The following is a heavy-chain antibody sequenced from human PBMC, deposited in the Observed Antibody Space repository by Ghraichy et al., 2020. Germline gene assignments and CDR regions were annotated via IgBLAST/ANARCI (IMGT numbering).Heavy chain of an antibody. CDR1: GFAFNAYW. J-gene: IGHJ4*02. CDR2: IDTDGGVT. Sequence: GESLNISCAGSGFAFNAYWMSWVRQPPGKGLMWVARIDTDGGVTKYADSVKGRFTFSRDNAKNTLYLQMNSLTVDDTAVYYCTRLGGSNWHDYWGQGTLVTVSS. CDR3: TRLGGSNWHDY. V-gene: IGHV3-74*03. D-gene: IGHD6-13*01.